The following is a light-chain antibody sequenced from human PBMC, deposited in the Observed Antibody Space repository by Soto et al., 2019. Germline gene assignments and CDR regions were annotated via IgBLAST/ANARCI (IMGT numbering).Light chain of an antibody. CDR2: YDD. CDR3: AAWDDSLNGLV. V-gene: IGLV1-36*01. CDR1: SSNIGNNA. Sequence: QSVLTQPPSVSEAPRQRVTISCFGSSSNIGNNAVNWYQQLPGKAPKLLIYYDDLLPSGVSDRFSGSKSGTSASLAISGLQSEDEADYDCAAWDDSLNGLVFGGGTKLTVL. J-gene: IGLJ2*01.